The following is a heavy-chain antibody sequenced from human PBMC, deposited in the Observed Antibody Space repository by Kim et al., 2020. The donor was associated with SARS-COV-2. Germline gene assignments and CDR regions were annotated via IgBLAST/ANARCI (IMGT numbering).Heavy chain of an antibody. CDR1: GFTFSSYS. D-gene: IGHD1-26*01. J-gene: IGHJ6*02. V-gene: IGHV3-21*01. Sequence: GGSLRLSCAASGFTFSSYSMNWVRQAPGKGLEWVSSISSSSSYIYYADSVKGRFTISRDNAKNSLYLQMNSLRAEDTAVYYCAREGSYGGNYYYGMDVWGQGTTVTVSS. CDR3: AREGSYGGNYYYGMDV. CDR2: ISSSSSYI.